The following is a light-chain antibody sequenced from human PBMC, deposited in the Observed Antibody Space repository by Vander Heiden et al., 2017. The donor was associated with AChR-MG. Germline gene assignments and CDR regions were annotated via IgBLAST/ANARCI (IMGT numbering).Light chain of an antibody. J-gene: IGKJ1*01. CDR2: AAS. CDR3: QQSDNTPHT. Sequence: DIQMTQSPSSLSASVGDRVTITCRASQSISTYLNWYHQTPGKAPKVLIYAASNLQSGVPSRFSGSGSGTYFTLTISRLQPEDFATYHCQQSDNTPHTFGQGTRVEF. V-gene: IGKV1-39*01. CDR1: QSISTY.